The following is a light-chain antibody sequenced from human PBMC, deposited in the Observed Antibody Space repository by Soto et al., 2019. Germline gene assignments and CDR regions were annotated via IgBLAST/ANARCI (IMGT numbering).Light chain of an antibody. CDR2: WAS. V-gene: IGKV4-1*01. CDR1: QSVIFGSNNKNC. CDR3: QQYYTTPNT. J-gene: IGKJ4*01. Sequence: DIVMTQSPDSLAVSLGERATINCKSSQSVIFGSNNKNCLAWFQQKPGQPPKLLIYWASTRESGVPDRFNGSGSGTDFTLTISSLQAEDVAVYYCQQYYTTPNTFGGGTKVEIK.